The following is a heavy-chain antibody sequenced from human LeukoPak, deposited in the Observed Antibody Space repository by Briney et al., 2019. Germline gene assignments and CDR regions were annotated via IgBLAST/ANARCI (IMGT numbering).Heavy chain of an antibody. Sequence: SQTLSLTFAISGDRVSSNSAAWNWIRQSPSSGLEWLGRTYYRSMWYNDYAVSVKSRITINPDTSKNQFSLQLNSVTPEDTAVYYCARATLGVASADFDYWGQGTLVTVSS. J-gene: IGHJ4*02. CDR2: TYYRSMWYN. V-gene: IGHV6-1*01. CDR3: ARATLGVASADFDY. CDR1: GDRVSSNSAA. D-gene: IGHD3-3*01.